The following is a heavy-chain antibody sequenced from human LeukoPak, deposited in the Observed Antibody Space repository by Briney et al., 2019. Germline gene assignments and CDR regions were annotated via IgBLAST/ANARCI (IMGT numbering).Heavy chain of an antibody. D-gene: IGHD6-19*01. Sequence: SETLSLTCAVSGGSISSGGYSWSWIRQPPGTGLEWIGYIYHSGSTYYNPSLKSRVTISVDRSKNQFSLKLSSVTAADTAVYYCARESTVAGYFDYWGQGTLVTVSS. J-gene: IGHJ4*02. CDR3: ARESTVAGYFDY. V-gene: IGHV4-30-2*01. CDR1: GGSISSGGYS. CDR2: IYHSGST.